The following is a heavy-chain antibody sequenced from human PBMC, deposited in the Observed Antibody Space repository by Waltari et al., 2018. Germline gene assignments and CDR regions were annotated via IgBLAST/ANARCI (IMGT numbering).Heavy chain of an antibody. CDR3: ARDGSIAAAGTGGSWYFDL. CDR2: RKQDGREK. CDR1: GFTFSSYW. Sequence: EVQLVESGGGLVQPGGSLRLSCAASGFTFSSYWMSWVRQAPGKGLEWVANRKQDGREKYYVDSVKGRFTISRDNAKNSLYLQMNSLRAEDTAVYYCARDGSIAAAGTGGSWYFDLWGRGTLVTVSS. V-gene: IGHV3-7*01. D-gene: IGHD6-13*01. J-gene: IGHJ2*01.